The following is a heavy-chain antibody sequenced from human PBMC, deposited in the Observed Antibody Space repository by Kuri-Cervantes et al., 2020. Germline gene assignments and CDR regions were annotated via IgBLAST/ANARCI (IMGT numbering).Heavy chain of an antibody. CDR3: ARGGSNWFDP. Sequence: GSLRLSCTVSGGSISSYYWSWIRQPPGKGLEWIGYIYYSGSTNYNPSLKSRVTISVDTSKNQFSLKLSSVTPEDTAVYYCARGGSNWFDPWGQGILVTVSS. J-gene: IGHJ5*02. CDR1: GGSISSYY. V-gene: IGHV4-59*12. D-gene: IGHD3-10*01. CDR2: IYYSGST.